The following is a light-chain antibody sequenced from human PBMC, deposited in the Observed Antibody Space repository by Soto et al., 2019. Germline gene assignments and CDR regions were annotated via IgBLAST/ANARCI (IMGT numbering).Light chain of an antibody. Sequence: DIQMTQSPSSLSASVGDRVIITCRASQSITTYLNWYQRKPGRAPSLLIFAASTLQGGVPSRFSGSGSGTVFSLTISSLQPEDFATYYCLQTYRTPWTFGQGTKLEIK. CDR1: QSITTY. J-gene: IGKJ1*01. CDR2: AAS. CDR3: LQTYRTPWT. V-gene: IGKV1-39*01.